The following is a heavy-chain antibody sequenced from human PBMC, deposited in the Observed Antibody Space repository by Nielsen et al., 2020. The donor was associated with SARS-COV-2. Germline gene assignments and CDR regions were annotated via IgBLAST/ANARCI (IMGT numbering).Heavy chain of an antibody. CDR3: ARHNYDFWSGYYNYYYYYMDV. Sequence: WLRQPPGKGLEWIGSIYYSGSTNYNPSLKSRVTISVDTSKNQFSLKLSSVTAADTAVYYCARHNYDFWSGYYNYYYYYMDVWGKGTTVTVSS. J-gene: IGHJ6*03. V-gene: IGHV4-61*07. CDR2: IYYSGST. D-gene: IGHD3-3*01.